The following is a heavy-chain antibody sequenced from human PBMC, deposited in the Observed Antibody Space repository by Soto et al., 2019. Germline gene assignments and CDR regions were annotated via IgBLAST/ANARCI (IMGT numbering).Heavy chain of an antibody. J-gene: IGHJ5*01. CDR2: INHSGSA. CDR3: AAAKGYGANSCLDS. Sequence: SETLALSCAVYGGSFSCYYWSCIRQPPGKVLEWIGEINHSGSANYKPSLESRLTISVDTSKKQFSLEVRSVTAADTAVYYCAAAKGYGANSCLDSWGQGQLVTVSS. CDR1: GGSFSCYY. D-gene: IGHD4-17*01. V-gene: IGHV4-34*01.